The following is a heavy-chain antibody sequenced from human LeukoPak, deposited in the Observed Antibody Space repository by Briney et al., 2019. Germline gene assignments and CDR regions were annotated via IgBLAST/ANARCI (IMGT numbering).Heavy chain of an antibody. J-gene: IGHJ3*02. CDR2: IYTSGST. V-gene: IGHV4-61*02. CDR1: GGSVSSGSYY. CDR3: ARGNLDLRAFDI. Sequence: SETLSLTCTVSGGSVSSGSYYSSWIRRPAGKGLEWIGRIYTSGSTKYNPSLKSRVTISVDTSKNQFSLKLSSVTAADTAVYYCARGNLDLRAFDIWGQGTMVTVSS. D-gene: IGHD3-3*01.